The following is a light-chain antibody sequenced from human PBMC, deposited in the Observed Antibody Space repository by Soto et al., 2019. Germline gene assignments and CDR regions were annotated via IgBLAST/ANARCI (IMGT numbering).Light chain of an antibody. J-gene: IGKJ4*01. CDR2: GAS. CDR1: QSVSSSY. CDR3: QQYSSSPLT. V-gene: IGKV3-20*01. Sequence: EIVFTQSPGTMSLSPGERATLSCRASQSVSSSYLAWYQQNPGQAPRLLIYGASSRATGIPDRFSGSGSGTDFTLTISRLEPEDFAVYYCQQYSSSPLTFGGGTKVDIK.